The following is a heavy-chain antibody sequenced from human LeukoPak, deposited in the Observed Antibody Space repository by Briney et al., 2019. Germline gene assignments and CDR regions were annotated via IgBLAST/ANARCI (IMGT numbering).Heavy chain of an antibody. Sequence: HPGGSLRLSCAASGFTFSSYAMSWVRQAPGKGLEWVSAISGSGGSTYYADSVKGRFTISRDNSKNTLYLQMNSLRSDDTAVYYCARGLGATTFADFDYWGQGTLVTVSS. V-gene: IGHV3-23*01. CDR3: ARGLGATTFADFDY. D-gene: IGHD1-26*01. CDR2: ISGSGGST. J-gene: IGHJ4*02. CDR1: GFTFSSYA.